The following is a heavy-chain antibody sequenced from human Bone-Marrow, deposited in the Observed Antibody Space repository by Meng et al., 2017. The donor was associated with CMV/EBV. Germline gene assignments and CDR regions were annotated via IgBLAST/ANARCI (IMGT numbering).Heavy chain of an antibody. CDR1: GFTFSNAW. V-gene: IGHV3-15*01. J-gene: IGHJ4*02. CDR3: ASNTWTD. D-gene: IGHD4-11*01. Sequence: GESLKISCAASGFTFSNAWMSWVRQAPGKGLEWVGRIKSKTDGGTTDYAAPVKGRFTISRDNAKNSLYLQMNSLRAEDTAVYYCASNTWTDWGQGTLVTFSS. CDR2: IKSKTDGGTT.